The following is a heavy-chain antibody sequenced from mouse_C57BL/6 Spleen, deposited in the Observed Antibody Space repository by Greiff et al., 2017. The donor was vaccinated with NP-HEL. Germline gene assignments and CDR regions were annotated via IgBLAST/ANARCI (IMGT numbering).Heavy chain of an antibody. CDR3: ARGGITTVVTAMDY. J-gene: IGHJ4*01. V-gene: IGHV1-64*01. CDR1: GYTFTSYW. Sequence: QVQLQQPGAELVKPGASVKLSCKASGYTFTSYWMHWVKQRPGQGLEWIGMIHPNSGSTNYNEKFKSKATLTVDKSSSTAYMQLSSLSSEDSAVYYCARGGITTVVTAMDYWGQGTSVTVSS. CDR2: IHPNSGST. D-gene: IGHD1-1*01.